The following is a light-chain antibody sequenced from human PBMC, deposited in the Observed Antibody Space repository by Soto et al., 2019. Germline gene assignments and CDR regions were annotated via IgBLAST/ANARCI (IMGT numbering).Light chain of an antibody. CDR2: EVS. J-gene: IGLJ1*01. V-gene: IGLV2-23*02. CDR3: CSYAGSSTYYV. Sequence: ALTQPASVSGSPGQSITISCTGTSSDVGSYNLVSWYQQHPGKAPKLMIYEVSKRPSGVSNRFSGSKSGNTASLTISGLQAEDEADYYCCSYAGSSTYYVFGTGTKLTVL. CDR1: SSDVGSYNL.